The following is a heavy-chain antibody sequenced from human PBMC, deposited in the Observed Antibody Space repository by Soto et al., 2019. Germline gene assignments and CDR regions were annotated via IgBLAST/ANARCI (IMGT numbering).Heavy chain of an antibody. Sequence: GGSLRLSCAASGFSFSDYGMHWVRQPPGKGLEWLAVIAYDGAQKYYGDSVKGRLTISRDNFNKTLYLQMNSLRAEDTAVYFCAKGVFRGVTLWYFDYWGHGALVTVSS. V-gene: IGHV3-30*18. CDR1: GFSFSDYG. J-gene: IGHJ4*01. CDR3: AKGVFRGVTLWYFDY. CDR2: IAYDGAQK. D-gene: IGHD3-10*01.